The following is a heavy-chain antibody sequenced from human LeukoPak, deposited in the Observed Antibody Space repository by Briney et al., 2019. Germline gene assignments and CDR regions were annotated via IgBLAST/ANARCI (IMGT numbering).Heavy chain of an antibody. CDR3: AREPWGATRYYFDY. CDR1: GFTFSSYG. Sequence: GRSLRLSCAASGFTFSSYGMHWVRQAPGKGLEWVAVIWYDGSNKYYADSVKGRFTISRDDSKNTLYLQMNSLRAEDTAVYYCAREPWGATRYYFDYWGQGTLVTVSS. J-gene: IGHJ4*02. CDR2: IWYDGSNK. V-gene: IGHV3-33*01. D-gene: IGHD1-26*01.